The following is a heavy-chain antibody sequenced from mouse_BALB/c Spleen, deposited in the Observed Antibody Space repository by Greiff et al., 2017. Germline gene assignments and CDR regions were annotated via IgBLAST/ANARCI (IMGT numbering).Heavy chain of an antibody. Sequence: EVQLVESGGGLVQPGGSRKLSCAASGFTFSSFGMHWVRQAPEKGLEWVAYISSGSSTIYYADTVKGRFTISRDNPKNTLFLQMTSLRSEDTAMYYCARSSLTTAQEGFAYWGQGTLVTVSA. CDR3: ARSSLTTAQEGFAY. J-gene: IGHJ3*01. D-gene: IGHD1-2*01. V-gene: IGHV5-17*02. CDR1: GFTFSSFG. CDR2: ISSGSSTI.